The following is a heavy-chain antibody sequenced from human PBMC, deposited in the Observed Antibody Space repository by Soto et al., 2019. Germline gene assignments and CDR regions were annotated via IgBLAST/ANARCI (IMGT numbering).Heavy chain of an antibody. V-gene: IGHV3-30-3*01. D-gene: IGHD6-13*01. CDR2: VSFDGSNK. CDR3: ASDQTGITTAGGGRIDH. Sequence: QVQLVESGGGVVQPGRSLRLSCAASGFTFSTHAMHWVRQAPGKGLECVAIVSFDGSNKYYADSVKGRFTISRDNAKNTLHLPMCGLTPEDTAFYYCASDQTGITTAGGGRIDHWGQGTLVTVSS. J-gene: IGHJ4*02. CDR1: GFTFSTHA.